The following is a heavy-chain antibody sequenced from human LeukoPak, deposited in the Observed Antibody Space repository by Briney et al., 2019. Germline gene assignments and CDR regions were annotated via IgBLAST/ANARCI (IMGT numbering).Heavy chain of an antibody. J-gene: IGHJ4*02. CDR3: AKDMRAVGATDFDY. CDR1: GFTFDDYA. CDR2: ISWNRGSI. V-gene: IGHV3-9*01. Sequence: GGSLRLSCAASGFTFDDYAMHWVRQAPGKGLEWVSGISWNRGSIGYADSVKGRFTISRDNAKNSLYLQMNSLRAEDTALYYCAKDMRAVGATDFDYWGQGTLVTVSS. D-gene: IGHD1-26*01.